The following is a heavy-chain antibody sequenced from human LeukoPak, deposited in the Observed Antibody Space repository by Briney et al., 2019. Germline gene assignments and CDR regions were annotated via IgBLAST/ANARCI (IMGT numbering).Heavy chain of an antibody. Sequence: GGSLRLSCAASGCTFRSYWMHWVRQVPGKGLMWVSHINTDGSTTTYADSVKGRFTISRDNAKNTLYLQMNSLRAEDTAVYYCARDLLGTNWFDPWGQGTLVTVSS. V-gene: IGHV3-74*01. J-gene: IGHJ5*02. CDR3: ARDLLGTNWFDP. CDR1: GCTFRSYW. CDR2: INTDGSTT. D-gene: IGHD2-8*01.